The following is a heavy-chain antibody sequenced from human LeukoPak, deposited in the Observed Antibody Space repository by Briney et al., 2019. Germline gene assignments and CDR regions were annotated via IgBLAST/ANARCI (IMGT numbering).Heavy chain of an antibody. Sequence: GGSLRLSCAASGFTFSTYGMHWVRQAPSKGLEWEAFITNEGSNKYYTDSVKGRFTISGDNSKNTLYLQMNSLRAEDTAVYYCAKELFQWANADYWGQGTLVTVSS. V-gene: IGHV3-30*02. CDR1: GFTFSTYG. CDR3: AKELFQWANADY. D-gene: IGHD1-26*01. J-gene: IGHJ4*02. CDR2: ITNEGSNK.